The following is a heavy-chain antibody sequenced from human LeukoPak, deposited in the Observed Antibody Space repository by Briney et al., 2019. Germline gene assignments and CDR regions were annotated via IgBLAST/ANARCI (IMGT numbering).Heavy chain of an antibody. J-gene: IGHJ6*04. D-gene: IGHD6-13*01. CDR3: ASGRAAAYYYYYGMDV. Sequence: SETLSLTCTVAGGSISSYYWSWIRQPPGKVLEWIGYTYYSGSTNYNPSLKSRVTISVDTSKSQFSLKLSSVTAADTAVYYCASGRAAAYYYYYGMDVWGKGTTVTVSS. V-gene: IGHV4-59*01. CDR1: GGSISSYY. CDR2: TYYSGST.